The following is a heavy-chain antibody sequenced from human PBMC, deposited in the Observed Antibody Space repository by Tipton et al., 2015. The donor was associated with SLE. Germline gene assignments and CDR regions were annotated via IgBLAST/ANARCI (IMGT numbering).Heavy chain of an antibody. CDR3: ARDFWSGPSIEYFQH. CDR2: IRYSGST. CDR1: GGPIGGYY. Sequence: TLSLTCTVSGGPIGGYYWSWIRQLPGKGLEWVGYIRYSGSTSYNPSLRSRVITSLDMSKKQFSLKVTSVTAADTAVYYCARDFWSGPSIEYFQHWGQGTLVIVSS. J-gene: IGHJ1*01. D-gene: IGHD3-3*01. V-gene: IGHV4-59*01.